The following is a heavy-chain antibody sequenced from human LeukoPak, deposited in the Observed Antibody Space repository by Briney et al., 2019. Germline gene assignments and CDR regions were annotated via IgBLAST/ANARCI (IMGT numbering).Heavy chain of an antibody. D-gene: IGHD1-1*01. CDR3: ASSIGYYYYYYYGMDV. J-gene: IGHJ6*02. CDR2: IYSGGST. CDR1: GFTFSSNY. Sequence: GGSLRLSCAASGFTFSSNYMSWVRQAPGKGLEWVSVIYSGGSTYYADSVKGRFTISRDNSKNTLYLQMNSLRAEDTAVYYCASSIGYYYYYYYGMDVWGQGTTVTVSS. V-gene: IGHV3-66*01.